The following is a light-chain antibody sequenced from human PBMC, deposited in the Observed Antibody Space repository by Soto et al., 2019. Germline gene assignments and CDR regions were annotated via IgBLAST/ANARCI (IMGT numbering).Light chain of an antibody. CDR2: EGS. Sequence: QSALTQPASVSGSPGQSITISCTGTSSDVGSYNLVSWYQQHPGKAPKLMIYEGSKRPSGVSNRFSGSKSGNTASLTISGLQAEDEDDYYCCSDAGSRTPNYVFGNGTKVTV. V-gene: IGLV2-23*01. J-gene: IGLJ1*01. CDR1: SSDVGSYNL. CDR3: CSDAGSRTPNYV.